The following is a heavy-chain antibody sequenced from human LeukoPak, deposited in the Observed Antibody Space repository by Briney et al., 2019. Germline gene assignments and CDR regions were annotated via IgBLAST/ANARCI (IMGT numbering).Heavy chain of an antibody. D-gene: IGHD4-23*01. Sequence: SETLSLTCAVYGGSFSDNYWSWLRQPPGEGREWIGEISHSGGTNYNPSLKSRVTISQDTSKNQFFLKLYFVTAADTAVYYCARGRWDVRFQNWGQGTLVTVSS. CDR1: GGSFSDNY. V-gene: IGHV4-34*01. CDR3: ARGRWDVRFQN. J-gene: IGHJ1*01. CDR2: ISHSGGT.